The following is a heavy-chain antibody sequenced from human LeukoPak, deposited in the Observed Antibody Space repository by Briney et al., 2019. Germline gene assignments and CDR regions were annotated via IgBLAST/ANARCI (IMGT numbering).Heavy chain of an antibody. Sequence: PSETLSLTCTVSGYSISSGYYWGWIRQPPGKGLEWIGSIYHSGSTYYNPSLKSRVTISVDTSKNQFSLKLSSVTAADTAVYYCARDQRGIAVAGIPYWGQGTLVTVSS. J-gene: IGHJ4*02. CDR2: IYHSGST. CDR3: ARDQRGIAVAGIPY. D-gene: IGHD6-19*01. V-gene: IGHV4-38-2*02. CDR1: GYSISSGYY.